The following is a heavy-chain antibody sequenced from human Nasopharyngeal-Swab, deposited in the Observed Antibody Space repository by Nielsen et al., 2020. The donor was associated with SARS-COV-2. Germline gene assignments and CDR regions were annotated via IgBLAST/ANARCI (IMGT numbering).Heavy chain of an antibody. CDR1: GFSFNNYG. CDR3: AKANVLFWFGQFKNDGFDI. D-gene: IGHD3-10*01. V-gene: IGHV3-30*18. CDR2: ISYAGSKK. J-gene: IGHJ3*02. Sequence: GESLKISCTASGFSFNNYGMHWVRQAPGKGLEWVAVISYAGSKKFYAESVEGRFTISRDYSKSTLYLQMDSLRTEDTAMYYCAKANVLFWFGQFKNDGFDIWGQGTMVAVSS.